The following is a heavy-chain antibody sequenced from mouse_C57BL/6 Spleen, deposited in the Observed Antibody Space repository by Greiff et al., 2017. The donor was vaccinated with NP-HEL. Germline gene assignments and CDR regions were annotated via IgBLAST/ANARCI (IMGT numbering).Heavy chain of an antibody. V-gene: IGHV1-63*01. Sequence: VQLQQSGAELVRPGTSVKMSCKASGYTFTNYWIGWAKQRPGHGLEWIGDIYPGGGYTNYNEKFKGKATLTADKSSSTAYMQFSSLTSEDSAIYYGARHIDYAPYYAMDYWGQGTSVTVSS. J-gene: IGHJ4*01. CDR1: GYTFTNYW. D-gene: IGHD2-4*01. CDR2: IYPGGGYT. CDR3: ARHIDYAPYYAMDY.